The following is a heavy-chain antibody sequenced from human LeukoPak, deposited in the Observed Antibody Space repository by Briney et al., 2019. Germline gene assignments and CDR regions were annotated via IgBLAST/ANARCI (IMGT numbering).Heavy chain of an antibody. J-gene: IGHJ4*02. CDR1: GYSISSGYY. CDR3: ARSHCSGGSCYYDY. D-gene: IGHD2-15*01. CDR2: IYHSGST. V-gene: IGHV4-38-2*02. Sequence: SETLSLTCTVSGYSISSGYYWGWIRQPPGKGLEWIGSIYHSGSTYYNPSLKSRVTISVDTSKNQFSLKLSSVTAADTAVYYCARSHCSGGSCYYDYWGQGTLVTVSS.